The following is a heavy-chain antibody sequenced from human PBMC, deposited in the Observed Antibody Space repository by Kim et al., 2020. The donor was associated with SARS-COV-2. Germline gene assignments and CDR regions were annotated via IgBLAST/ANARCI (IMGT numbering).Heavy chain of an antibody. Sequence: GGSLRLSCAASGFTFSSYGMHWVRQAPGKGLEWVAVIWYDGSNKYYADSVKGRFTISRDNSKNTLYLQMNSLRAEDTAVYYCARELGRITISYYYGMDVWGQGTTVTVSS. CDR1: GFTFSSYG. D-gene: IGHD3-3*01. CDR2: IWYDGSNK. CDR3: ARELGRITISYYYGMDV. J-gene: IGHJ6*02. V-gene: IGHV3-33*01.